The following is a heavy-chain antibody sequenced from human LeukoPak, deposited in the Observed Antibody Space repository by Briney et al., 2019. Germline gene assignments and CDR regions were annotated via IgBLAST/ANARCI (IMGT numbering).Heavy chain of an antibody. Sequence: ASVKVSCEASGYTFTGYYMHWVRQAPGQGLEWMGRINPNSGGTNYAQKFQGRVTMTRDTSISTAYMELSRLRSDDTAVYYCARDCARNWFDPWGQGTLVTVSS. CDR1: GYTFTGYY. J-gene: IGHJ5*02. V-gene: IGHV1-2*06. CDR2: INPNSGGT. CDR3: ARDCARNWFDP.